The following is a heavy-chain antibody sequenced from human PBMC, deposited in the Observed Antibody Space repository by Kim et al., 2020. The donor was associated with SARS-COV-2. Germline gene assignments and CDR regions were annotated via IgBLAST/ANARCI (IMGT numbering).Heavy chain of an antibody. Sequence: ASVKVSCKASGCTFTTYVIRWVRQAPGQGLEWMGWISPSYGTAKYAQRFQGRATITRETSASTAYMELSDLRSEDTAVYYCARGGGQDSGNCYFDYWGQGTPVTVSS. V-gene: IGHV1-3*01. CDR1: GCTFTTYV. CDR2: ISPSYGTA. CDR3: ARGGGQDSGNCYFDY. J-gene: IGHJ4*02. D-gene: IGHD5-12*01.